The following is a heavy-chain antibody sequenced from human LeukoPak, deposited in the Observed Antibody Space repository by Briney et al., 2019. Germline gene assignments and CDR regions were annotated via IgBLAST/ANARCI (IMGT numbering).Heavy chain of an antibody. D-gene: IGHD1-26*01. CDR1: GFTFSSYA. CDR2: ISGSGGST. Sequence: GGSLRLSCAASGFTFSSYAMSWVRQAPGKVLEWVSAISGSGGSTYYADSVKGRFTISRDNSKNTLYLQMNSLRAEDTAVYYCARGGISGSYSFDYWGQGTLVTVSS. CDR3: ARGGISGSYSFDY. V-gene: IGHV3-23*01. J-gene: IGHJ4*02.